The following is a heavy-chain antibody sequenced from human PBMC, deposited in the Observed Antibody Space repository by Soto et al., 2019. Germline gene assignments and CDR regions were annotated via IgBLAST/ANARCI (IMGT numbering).Heavy chain of an antibody. V-gene: IGHV3-33*01. CDR3: ARDRYSSGWYFDY. J-gene: IGHJ4*02. CDR2: IWYDGSNK. D-gene: IGHD6-19*01. CDR1: GFPFSSYG. Sequence: GGSLRLSCSASGFPFSSYGMHWVRPAPGKGLEWVAVIWYDGSNKYYADSVKGRFTISRDNSKNTLYLQMNSLRAEDTAVYYCARDRYSSGWYFDYWGQGTLVTVS.